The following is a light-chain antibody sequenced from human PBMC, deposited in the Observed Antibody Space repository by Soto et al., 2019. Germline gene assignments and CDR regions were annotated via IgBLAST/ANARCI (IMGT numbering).Light chain of an antibody. CDR2: EVS. V-gene: IGLV2-14*01. CDR1: SSDVGGYNY. Sequence: QSALTQPASVSGSPGQSITISCTGTSSDVGGYNYVSWYQQHPGKAPKLMIYEVSNRPSGVSNRFSGSKSGNTASLTISGRQAEGEADYYCSSYTSSSTVVFGGGTKLTVL. J-gene: IGLJ2*01. CDR3: SSYTSSSTVV.